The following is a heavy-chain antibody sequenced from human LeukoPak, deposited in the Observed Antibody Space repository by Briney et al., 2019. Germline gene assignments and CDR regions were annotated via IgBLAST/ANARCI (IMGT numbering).Heavy chain of an antibody. J-gene: IGHJ4*02. D-gene: IGHD2-2*01. CDR3: TRERYCSGASCYSDNTYFDS. Sequence: GGSLRLSCAASGFTFNTYSMHWVRQAPGKGLECVSFIRNDGGYTFYAGSVRGRFTISRDNSKNTLYMQMNNLRVEDTAVYYCTRERYCSGASCYSDNTYFDSWGQGTLVTVSS. CDR2: IRNDGGYT. CDR1: GFTFNTYS. V-gene: IGHV3-30*04.